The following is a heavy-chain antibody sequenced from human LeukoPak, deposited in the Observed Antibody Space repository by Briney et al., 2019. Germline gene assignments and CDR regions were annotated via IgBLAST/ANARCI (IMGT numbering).Heavy chain of an antibody. V-gene: IGHV1-2*02. J-gene: IGHJ4*02. CDR3: ARPGTLGYSGNYYYFDY. CDR1: GYTFNGYY. D-gene: IGHD1-26*01. CDR2: VNPNSGGT. Sequence: ASVKVSCKASGYTFNGYYIHWVRQAPGQGLEWMGWVNPNSGGTNYAQKFQGRVTMTRDTSISTAYMELSRLRSDDTAVYSCARPGTLGYSGNYYYFDYWGQGTLVTVSS.